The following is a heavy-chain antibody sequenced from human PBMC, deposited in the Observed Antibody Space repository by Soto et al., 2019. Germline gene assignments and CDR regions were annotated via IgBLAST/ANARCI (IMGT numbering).Heavy chain of an antibody. CDR2: IKSDGTYT. J-gene: IGHJ4*02. D-gene: IGHD5-18*01. V-gene: IGHV3-74*01. CDR3: ASLAVRHTPVVDLGY. Sequence: GGSLRLSCAASGFTFSNYWMHWVRQAPGKGLVWVSRIKSDGTYTNYADSVKGRFTISRDNAESTLYLQMNSLRAEDTAVYFCASLAVRHTPVVDLGYWGRGTVVTVSS. CDR1: GFTFSNYW.